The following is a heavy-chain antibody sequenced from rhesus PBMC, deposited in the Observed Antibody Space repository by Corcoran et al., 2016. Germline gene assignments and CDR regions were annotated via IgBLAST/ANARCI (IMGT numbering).Heavy chain of an antibody. D-gene: IGHD1-20*01. CDR2: IYGGSCST. J-gene: IGHJ4*01. CDR1: GGSISSSNW. CDR3: ARHGVAGTIVDY. Sequence: QVQLQESGPGLVKPSETLSLTCAVSGGSISSSNWWSWIRHSPGRGLEWIGYIYGGSCSTSYNTSLKSRVTISTDTSKNQFSLKLSSVTAADTAVDYCARHGVAGTIVDYWGQGVLVTVSS. V-gene: IGHV4-65*01.